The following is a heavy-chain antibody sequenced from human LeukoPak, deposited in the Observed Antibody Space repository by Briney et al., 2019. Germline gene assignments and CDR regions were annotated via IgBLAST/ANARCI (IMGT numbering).Heavy chain of an antibody. CDR2: LSAYNGNT. J-gene: IGHJ4*02. CDR1: GYTFTSYG. V-gene: IGHV1-18*01. CDR3: ARDPTIAVADYYFDY. D-gene: IGHD6-19*01. Sequence: ASVKVSCKASGYTFTSYGISWVRQAPGQGLEWMGWLSAYNGNTNYAQKLQGRVTMTTDTSTGTAYMELRSLRSDDTAVYYCARDPTIAVADYYFDYWGQGTLVTVSS.